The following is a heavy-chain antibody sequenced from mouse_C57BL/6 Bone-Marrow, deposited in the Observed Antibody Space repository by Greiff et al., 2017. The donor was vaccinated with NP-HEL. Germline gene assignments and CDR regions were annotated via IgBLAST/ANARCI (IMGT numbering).Heavy chain of an antibody. CDR2: INPYNGGT. Sequence: EVQLQQSGPVLVKPGASVKMSCKASGYTFTDYYMNWVKQSHGKSLEWIGVINPYNGGTSYNQKFKGKATLTVDKSSSTAYMALNSLTSEDSAVYYCARRHDYDPQYYAMDYWGQGTTVTVSS. CDR1: GYTFTDYY. J-gene: IGHJ4*01. V-gene: IGHV1-19*01. D-gene: IGHD2-4*01. CDR3: ARRHDYDPQYYAMDY.